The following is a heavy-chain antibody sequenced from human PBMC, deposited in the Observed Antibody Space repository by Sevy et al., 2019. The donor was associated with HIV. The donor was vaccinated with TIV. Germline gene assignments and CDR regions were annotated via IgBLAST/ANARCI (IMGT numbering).Heavy chain of an antibody. CDR3: ARDLEFYDNGDYGPAFMPDY. V-gene: IGHV3-33*01. D-gene: IGHD4-17*01. J-gene: IGHJ4*02. CDR2: IWFDGSNT. Sequence: GGSLRLSCAASGFTISSYGMHWVRQAPGKGLEWVALIWFDGSNTYYADSVKGRFTISRDMAKKTLHLQMNSPRGEETAVYYCARDLEFYDNGDYGPAFMPDYWGQGTLVTVSS. CDR1: GFTISSYG.